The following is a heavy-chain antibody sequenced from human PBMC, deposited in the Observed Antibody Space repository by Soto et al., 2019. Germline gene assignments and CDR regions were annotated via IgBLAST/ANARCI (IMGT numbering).Heavy chain of an antibody. CDR3: AKDNTAMDYYYYYYGMDV. V-gene: IGHV3-23*01. D-gene: IGHD5-18*01. J-gene: IGHJ6*02. CDR2: ISGSGGST. Sequence: GGSLRLSCAASGFTFSSYAMSWVRQAPGKGLEWVSAISGSGGSTYYADSVKGRFTISRDNSKNTLYLQMNSLRAEDTAVYYCAKDNTAMDYYYYYYGMDVWGQGTTVTVSS. CDR1: GFTFSSYA.